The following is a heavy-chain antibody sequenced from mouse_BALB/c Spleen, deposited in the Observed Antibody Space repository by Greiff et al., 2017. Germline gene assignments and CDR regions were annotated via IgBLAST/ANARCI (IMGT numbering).Heavy chain of an antibody. V-gene: IGHV2-9*02. CDR3: ARDRYYYGSSPDY. J-gene: IGHJ2*01. D-gene: IGHD1-1*01. Sequence: QVQLKKSGPGLVAPSQSLSITCTVSGFSLTSYGVHWVRQPPGKGLEWLGVIWAGGSTNYNSALMSRLSISKDNSKSQVFLKMNSLQTDDTAMYYCARDRYYYGSSPDYWGQGTTLTVSS. CDR1: GFSLTSYG. CDR2: IWAGGST.